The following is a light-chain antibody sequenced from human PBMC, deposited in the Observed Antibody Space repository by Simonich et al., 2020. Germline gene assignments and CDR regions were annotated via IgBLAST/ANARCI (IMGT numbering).Light chain of an antibody. J-gene: IGLJ2*01. Sequence: SYELTQPPSVSVSPGQTARITCSGAKLGDKYACWYQQKPGQSPGLVIYQDSKRPSGILERFSGSNSGNTATLTISGTQAMDEADYYCQAWDSSTVVFGGGTKLTVL. CDR3: QAWDSSTVV. V-gene: IGLV3-1*01. CDR1: KLGDKY. CDR2: QDS.